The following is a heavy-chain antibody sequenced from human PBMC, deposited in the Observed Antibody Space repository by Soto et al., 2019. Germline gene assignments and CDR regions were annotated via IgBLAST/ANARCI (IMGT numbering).Heavy chain of an antibody. CDR1: GFTYSSYS. Sequence: EVQLVESGGGLVKPGGSLRLSCAASGFTYSSYSMNWVRQAPGKGLEWVSSISSSSSYIYYGDSVKGRFTISRDNAKNSLYLQMNSLRAEDTAVYYCARGLPDGSGQYCDYCGQGTLVTVSS. V-gene: IGHV3-21*01. D-gene: IGHD3-10*01. J-gene: IGHJ4*02. CDR3: ARGLPDGSGQYCDY. CDR2: ISSSSSYI.